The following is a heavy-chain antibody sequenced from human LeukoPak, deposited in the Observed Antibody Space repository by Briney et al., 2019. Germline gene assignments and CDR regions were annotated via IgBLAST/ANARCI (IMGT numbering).Heavy chain of an antibody. CDR2: LYSDGST. J-gene: IGHJ3*02. CDR3: ARDRRGFDAFDI. D-gene: IGHD3-10*01. CDR1: GFTVSSNY. V-gene: IGHV3-53*01. Sequence: GGSLRLSCAASGFTVSSNYMTWVRQAPGEGLEWVSILYSDGSTYYTESVKGRFTISRDNSKNTVYLQMNSLRAEDTAVYYCARDRRGFDAFDIWGQGTMVTVSS.